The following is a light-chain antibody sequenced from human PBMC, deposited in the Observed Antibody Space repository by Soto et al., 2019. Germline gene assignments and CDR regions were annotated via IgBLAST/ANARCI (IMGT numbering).Light chain of an antibody. V-gene: IGKV3-20*01. CDR2: GAS. Sequence: EIGITPSPGTLSLFPGERATPSCGASQSVTSNYLAWYQQKPGQAPRLLIYGASRRATGVPDRFIGSGSGTDFTLTISRLEPEDFAVYYCQHYITSLTTFGQGTKVDIK. CDR1: QSVTSNY. CDR3: QHYITSLTT. J-gene: IGKJ1*01.